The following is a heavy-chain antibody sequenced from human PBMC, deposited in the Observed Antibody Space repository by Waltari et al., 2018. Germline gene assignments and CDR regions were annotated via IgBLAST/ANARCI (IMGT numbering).Heavy chain of an antibody. CDR2: IYSGGRT. D-gene: IGHD7-27*01. CDR1: GLSVSSNY. V-gene: IGHV3-53*01. CDR3: ARIITGDRDY. J-gene: IGHJ4*02. Sequence: EVQLVESGGGLIQPGGSLRLSCAASGLSVSSNYISWFRQAPGKGLEWVSAIYSGGRTNYADSVKGRFTISRDNSKNTVYLQMNSLRTEDTAVYFCARIITGDRDYWGQGTLVTVSS.